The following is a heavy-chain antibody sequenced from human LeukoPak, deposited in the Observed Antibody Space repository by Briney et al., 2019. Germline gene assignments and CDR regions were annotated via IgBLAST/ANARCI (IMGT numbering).Heavy chain of an antibody. V-gene: IGHV3-64*01. CDR1: GFTFSNYA. CDR2: ISTNGGSL. J-gene: IGHJ4*02. Sequence: GGSLRLSCAASGFTFSNYAMHWVRQAPGKGLEYVSAISTNGGSLYYTNSVKGRFTISRDNSKNTLYLQMNSLRAEDTAVYYCARVFGDYEWAIDYWGQGTLVTVSS. D-gene: IGHD4-17*01. CDR3: ARVFGDYEWAIDY.